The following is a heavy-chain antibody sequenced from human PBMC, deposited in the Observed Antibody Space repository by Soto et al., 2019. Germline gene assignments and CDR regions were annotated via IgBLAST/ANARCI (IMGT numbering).Heavy chain of an antibody. D-gene: IGHD3-10*01. V-gene: IGHV1-69*02. CDR3: ERGLGDYYGSGSTYYYYYYMDV. CDR1: GGTFSSYT. CDR2: IIPILGIA. Sequence: QVQLVQSGAEVKKPGSSVKVSCKASGGTFSSYTISWVRQAPGQGLEWMGRIIPILGIANYAQKFQGRVTITEDKSTSTAYMELSSLRSEDTAVYYCERGLGDYYGSGSTYYYYYYMDVWGKGTTVTVSS. J-gene: IGHJ6*03.